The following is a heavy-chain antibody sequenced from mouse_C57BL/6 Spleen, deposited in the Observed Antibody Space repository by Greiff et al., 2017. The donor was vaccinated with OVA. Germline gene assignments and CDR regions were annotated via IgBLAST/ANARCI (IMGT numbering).Heavy chain of an antibody. Sequence: EVMLVESGGGLVQPGGSLKLSCAASGFTFRDYYMYWVRQTPEKRLEWVAYISNGGGSTYYPDTVKGRFTISRDNAKNTLYLQMSRLKSEDTAMYYCARHGSSYGYFDVWGTGTTVTVSS. CDR3: ARHGSSYGYFDV. J-gene: IGHJ1*03. V-gene: IGHV5-12*01. D-gene: IGHD1-1*01. CDR1: GFTFRDYY. CDR2: ISNGGGST.